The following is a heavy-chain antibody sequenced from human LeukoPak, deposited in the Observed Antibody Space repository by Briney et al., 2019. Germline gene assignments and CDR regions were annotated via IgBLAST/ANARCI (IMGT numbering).Heavy chain of an antibody. D-gene: IGHD1-26*01. J-gene: IGHJ4*02. CDR2: INPNSGDT. CDR1: GYIFTGYY. V-gene: IGHV1-2*02. CDR3: ARDPWELLLRPIDETLYYFDY. Sequence: ASVKVSCRASGYIFTGYYMHWVRQAPGQGLEWTGWINPNSGDTNYAQKFQGRVTMTRDMSISTAYMELSRLRSDDTAVYYCARDPWELLLRPIDETLYYFDYWGQGTLVTVSS.